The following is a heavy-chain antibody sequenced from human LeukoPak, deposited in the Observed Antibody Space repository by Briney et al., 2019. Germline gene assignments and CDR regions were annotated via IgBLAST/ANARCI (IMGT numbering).Heavy chain of an antibody. CDR1: GYTFTSYA. CDR3: ARDREVSSGSYYYYYYYYMDV. Sequence: ASVKVSCKASGYTFTSYAMNWVRQAPGQGLEWMGWINTNTGNPTYAQGFTGRFVFSLDTSVSTAYLQISSLKAEDTAVYYCARDREVSSGSYYYYYYYYMDVWGKGTTVTVSS. D-gene: IGHD1-26*01. J-gene: IGHJ6*03. CDR2: INTNTGNP. V-gene: IGHV7-4-1*02.